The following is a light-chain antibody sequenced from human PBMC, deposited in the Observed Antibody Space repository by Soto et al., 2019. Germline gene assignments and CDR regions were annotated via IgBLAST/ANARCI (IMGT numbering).Light chain of an antibody. Sequence: QLVLTQPPSASGTPGQRVTISCSGSSSNIGSNTVNWYQQLPGTAPKLLIYNNNQRPSGVPDRFSGSKSGTSASLAISGLQSEDEADYYCAAWDDSLTGLVFGTGTKVTVL. J-gene: IGLJ1*01. CDR2: NNN. CDR1: SSNIGSNT. CDR3: AAWDDSLTGLV. V-gene: IGLV1-44*01.